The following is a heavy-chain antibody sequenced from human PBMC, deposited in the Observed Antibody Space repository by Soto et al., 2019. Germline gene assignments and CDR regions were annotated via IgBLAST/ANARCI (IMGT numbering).Heavy chain of an antibody. CDR2: IYYSGRV. V-gene: IGHV4-39*01. CDR1: GGSISNNGYY. CDR3: ARRAAGGSDY. Sequence: QLRLQESGPRLVKPSETMSLICSVSGGSISNNGYYWAWIRQPPGKGLEWIGDIYYSGRVYYNPSHKTRITIAVDTSKNQLSLNLTSVTAEDTAFYYCARRAAGGSDYWGQGTLVTVSS. D-gene: IGHD6-25*01. J-gene: IGHJ4*02.